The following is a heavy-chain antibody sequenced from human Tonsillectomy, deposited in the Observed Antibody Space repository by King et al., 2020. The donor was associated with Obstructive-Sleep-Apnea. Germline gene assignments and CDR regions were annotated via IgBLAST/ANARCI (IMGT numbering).Heavy chain of an antibody. CDR1: GDSISSGGYY. D-gene: IGHD7-27*01. Sequence: VQLQESGPGLVKPSQTLSLTCTVSGDSISSGGYYWSWIRQHPGKGLEWIGYIYYSGNTYYSPSLKSRLTISVDTSKNQFSLKLSSVTAADTAVYYCARAPKGGYWGLAEYFDLWGRGTLVTVSS. V-gene: IGHV4-31*03. J-gene: IGHJ2*01. CDR2: IYYSGNT. CDR3: ARAPKGGYWGLAEYFDL.